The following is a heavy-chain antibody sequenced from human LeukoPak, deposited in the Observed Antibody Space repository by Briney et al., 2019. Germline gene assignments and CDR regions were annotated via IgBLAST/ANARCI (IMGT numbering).Heavy chain of an antibody. CDR2: ISAYNGNT. CDR1: GYTFTSYG. D-gene: IGHD6-6*01. J-gene: IGHJ6*03. V-gene: IGHV1-18*01. CDR3: ARLESTARPLPYYYYMDV. Sequence: ASVKVSCKASGYTFTSYGISWVRQAPGQGLEWMGWISAYNGNTNYAQKLQGRVTMTTDTSTTTAYMELRGLRSDDTAVYYCARLESTARPLPYYYYMDVWGKGTTVTVSS.